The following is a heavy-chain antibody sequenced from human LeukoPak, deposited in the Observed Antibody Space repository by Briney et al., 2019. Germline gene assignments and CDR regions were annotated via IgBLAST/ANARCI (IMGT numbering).Heavy chain of an antibody. Sequence: GGSLRLSCAASGFTFDDYGMSWVRQAPGKGLEWVSGINWNGGSTGYADSVKGRFTISRDNAKNSLYLQMNSLRAEDTAVYYCARGPHTVDLEWLLYSDYWGQGTLVTVSS. CDR2: INWNGGST. J-gene: IGHJ4*02. CDR3: ARGPHTVDLEWLLYSDY. CDR1: GFTFDDYG. D-gene: IGHD3-3*01. V-gene: IGHV3-20*04.